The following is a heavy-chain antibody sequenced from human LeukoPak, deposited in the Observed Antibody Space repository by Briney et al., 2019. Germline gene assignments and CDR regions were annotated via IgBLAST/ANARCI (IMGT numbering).Heavy chain of an antibody. CDR2: ISGSGGST. D-gene: IGHD2-15*01. Sequence: GGSLRLSCAASGFTFSSYATSWVRQAPGKGLEWVSAISGSGGSTYYADSVKGRFTISRDNAKNSLYLQMNSLRAEDTAVYYCARGYPDIGYCSGGSCYSVDYWGQGTLVTVSS. CDR1: GFTFSSYA. V-gene: IGHV3-23*01. CDR3: ARGYPDIGYCSGGSCYSVDY. J-gene: IGHJ4*02.